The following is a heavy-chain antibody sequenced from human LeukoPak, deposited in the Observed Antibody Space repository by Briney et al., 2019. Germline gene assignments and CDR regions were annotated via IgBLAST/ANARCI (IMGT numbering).Heavy chain of an antibody. CDR1: GYTFTGYY. D-gene: IGHD3-22*01. Sequence: GASVKVSCKASGYTFTGYYMHWVRQAPGQGLEWMGWINPNSGGTNYAQKFQGRVTMTRDTSIRTAYMELSRLRSDDTAVYYCARVMDDSSGYRPCGYWGQGTLVTVSS. J-gene: IGHJ4*02. V-gene: IGHV1-2*02. CDR3: ARVMDDSSGYRPCGY. CDR2: INPNSGGT.